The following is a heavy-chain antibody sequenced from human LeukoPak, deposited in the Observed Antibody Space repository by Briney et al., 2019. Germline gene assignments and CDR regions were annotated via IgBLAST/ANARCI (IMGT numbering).Heavy chain of an antibody. CDR3: AKEIWPTVTTPGWTYFDY. CDR1: RFTFSRYG. Sequence: PGGSLRLSCAASRFTFSRYGMHWVRQAPGKGLEGVAFIRYDGSNKYYAESVKGRFTISRDNSKNTLYLQMNSLRAEDTAVYYCAKEIWPTVTTPGWTYFDYWGQGALVTVSS. V-gene: IGHV3-30*02. J-gene: IGHJ4*02. D-gene: IGHD4-17*01. CDR2: IRYDGSNK.